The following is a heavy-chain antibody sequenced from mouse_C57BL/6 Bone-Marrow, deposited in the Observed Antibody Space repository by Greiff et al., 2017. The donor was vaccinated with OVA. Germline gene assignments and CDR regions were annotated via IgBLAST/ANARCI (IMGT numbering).Heavy chain of an antibody. CDR1: GYTFTSYW. V-gene: IGHV1-53*01. J-gene: IGHJ1*03. Sequence: QVQLQQPGPELVKPGASVKLSCKASGYTFTSYWMHWVKQRPGQGLEWIGNINPSNGGTNYNEKFKSKATLTVDKSSSTAYMQSSSLTSEDTAVYDVERLGDYGNWKYFGVWGTGTTVTVSS. CDR2: INPSNGGT. D-gene: IGHD2-1*01. CDR3: ERLGDYGNWKYFGV.